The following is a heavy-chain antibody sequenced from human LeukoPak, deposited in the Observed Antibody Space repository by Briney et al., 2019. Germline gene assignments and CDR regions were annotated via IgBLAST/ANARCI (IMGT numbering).Heavy chain of an antibody. J-gene: IGHJ6*03. V-gene: IGHV1-46*01. Sequence: ASVKVSCKASGYTFTGYYMHWVRQAPGQGLEWMGIINPSGGSTSYAQKFQGRVTMTRDTSTSTVYMELSSLRSEDTAVYYCARGSRIAAAGRSWYYYYYMDVWGKGTTVTVSS. D-gene: IGHD6-13*01. CDR1: GYTFTGYY. CDR3: ARGSRIAAAGRSWYYYYYMDV. CDR2: INPSGGST.